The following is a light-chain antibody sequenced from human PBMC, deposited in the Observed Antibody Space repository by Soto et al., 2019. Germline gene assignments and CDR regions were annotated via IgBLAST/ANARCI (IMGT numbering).Light chain of an antibody. Sequence: EIVLTQSPGTLALSPGERATLSCRASQSVSTNNLAWYQRKPGQAPRLLIYGASSRATDIPARFSGSGSGTDFPLTITRLEPEEFAVYYCQRYGSSPPTFGQGTKVEIK. J-gene: IGKJ1*01. CDR1: QSVSTNN. CDR2: GAS. V-gene: IGKV3-20*01. CDR3: QRYGSSPPT.